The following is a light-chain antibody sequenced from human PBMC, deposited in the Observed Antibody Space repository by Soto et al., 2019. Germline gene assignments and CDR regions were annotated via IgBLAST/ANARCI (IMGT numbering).Light chain of an antibody. J-gene: IGKJ4*02. V-gene: IGKV1-6*01. Sequence: AIQMTQSPSSLSASVGDRVTITCRASQGIRHYLGWYQQKPGKAPKLLIYAASSLHTGVPSRFSGSGSGTEFTLTISSLQPEDFATYYCLQDYNYPFTFGGGTKVEIK. CDR1: QGIRHY. CDR2: AAS. CDR3: LQDYNYPFT.